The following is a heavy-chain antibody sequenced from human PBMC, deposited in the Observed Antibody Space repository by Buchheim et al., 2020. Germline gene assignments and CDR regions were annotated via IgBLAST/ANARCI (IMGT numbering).Heavy chain of an antibody. J-gene: IGHJ4*02. CDR3: AKDFSYDCSSAGCPEPFDY. CDR2: ISSSGDSA. CDR1: GITFSNYD. V-gene: IGHV3-23*01. Sequence: EVQLLESGGALVQPGGSLRLSCAASGITFSNYDMSWVRQAPGKGLEWVSTISSSGDSAYYADSVKGRFTVSRDNSENTLYLQMTSLRAEDTAIYYCAKDFSYDCSSAGCPEPFDYWGQGTL. D-gene: IGHD2-2*01.